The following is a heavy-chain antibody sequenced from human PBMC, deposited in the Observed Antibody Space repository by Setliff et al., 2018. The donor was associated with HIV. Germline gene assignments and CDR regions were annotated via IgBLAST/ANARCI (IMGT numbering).Heavy chain of an antibody. CDR3: AGPQYHQSSDAFDI. J-gene: IGHJ3*02. CDR2: IYGDGSDP. CDR1: GYKFTDYW. V-gene: IGHV5-51*01. Sequence: GESLKISCKGFGYKFTDYWVGWVRQMPGEGLEWMGVIYGDGSDPRYSPSFQGQVTISVDKSINTAYLRWTILKASDTALYYCAGPQYHQSSDAFDIWGQGTMVTVSS.